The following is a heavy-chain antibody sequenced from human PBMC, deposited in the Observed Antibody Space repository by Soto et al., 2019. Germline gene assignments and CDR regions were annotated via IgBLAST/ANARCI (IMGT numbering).Heavy chain of an antibody. CDR3: ARGRKQWLSYYGMDV. CDR2: IIPIFGTA. V-gene: IGHV1-69*13. CDR1: GGTFSSYA. Sequence: ASVKVSCKASGGTFSSYAISWVLQAPGQGLEWMGGIIPIFGTANYAQKFQGRVTITADESTSTAYMELSSLRSEDTAVYYCARGRKQWLSYYGMDVWGQGTTVTVSS. D-gene: IGHD6-19*01. J-gene: IGHJ6*02.